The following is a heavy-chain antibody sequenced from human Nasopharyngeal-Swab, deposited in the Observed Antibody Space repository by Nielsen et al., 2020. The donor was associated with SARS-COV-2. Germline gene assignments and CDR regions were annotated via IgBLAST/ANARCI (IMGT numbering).Heavy chain of an antibody. V-gene: IGHV3-23*01. Sequence: GGSLRLSCAASGFTFSSYAMRWVRQAPGKGLEWVSAISSSGGRTYYADSVKGRFTISRDNSKNTLYLQMSSLRAEDTAVYYCARDGVDYGDYWGQGTLVTVSS. J-gene: IGHJ4*02. CDR1: GFTFSSYA. CDR3: ARDGVDYGDY. D-gene: IGHD3-16*01. CDR2: ISSSGGRT.